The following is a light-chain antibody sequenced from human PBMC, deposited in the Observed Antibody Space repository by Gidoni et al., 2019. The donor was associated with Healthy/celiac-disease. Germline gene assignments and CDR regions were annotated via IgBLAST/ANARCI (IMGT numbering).Light chain of an antibody. CDR1: HSVSSSY. V-gene: IGKV3-20*01. J-gene: IGKJ2*01. CDR2: GAS. CDR3: QQYGSSPPYT. Sequence: LVLTQSPGTPSLSPGVRAILSCRASHSVSSSYLAWYQQKPGQAPRILIYGASSRATGIPDRFSGSGSGTDFTLTISRLEPEDFAVYYCQQYGSSPPYTFGQGTKLEIK.